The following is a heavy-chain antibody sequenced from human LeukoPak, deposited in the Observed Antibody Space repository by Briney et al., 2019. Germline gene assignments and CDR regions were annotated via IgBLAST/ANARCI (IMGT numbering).Heavy chain of an antibody. CDR3: ARDKIVGATIFDY. Sequence: PGGSLRLSCAASGFTVSSNYMSWVRQAPGKGLEWVSVIYSGGSTYYADSVKGRFTISRDNSKNTLYLQMNSLRAEDTAVYYCARDKIVGATIFDYWGQGTLVTVSS. CDR1: GFTVSSNY. CDR2: IYSGGST. D-gene: IGHD1-26*01. V-gene: IGHV3-53*01. J-gene: IGHJ4*02.